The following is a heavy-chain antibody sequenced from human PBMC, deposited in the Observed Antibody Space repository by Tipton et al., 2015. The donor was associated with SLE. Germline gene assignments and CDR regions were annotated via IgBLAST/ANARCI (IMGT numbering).Heavy chain of an antibody. D-gene: IGHD1-26*01. Sequence: TLSLTCAVYGGSFSPYSWSWIRQPPGKGLEWIGEINHRGRTNYSPTLKSRVTMSVATSKNQFSLRLSSVTAADTAVYYCARTRRGPMLGALGDALDIWGQGTMITVSS. J-gene: IGHJ3*02. CDR2: INHRGRT. CDR3: ARTRRGPMLGALGDALDI. V-gene: IGHV4-34*01. CDR1: GGSFSPYS.